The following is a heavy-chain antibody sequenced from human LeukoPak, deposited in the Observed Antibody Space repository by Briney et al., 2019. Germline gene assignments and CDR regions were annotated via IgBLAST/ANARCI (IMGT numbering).Heavy chain of an antibody. D-gene: IGHD6-19*01. CDR3: AKTKGYSSGPFDY. CDR1: GFASSSYA. V-gene: IGHV3-23*01. CDR2: ISGSGGST. J-gene: IGHJ4*02. Sequence: SGGSLRLSCAASGFASSSYAMSWVRQAPGKGLEWVSAISGSGGSTYYADSVKGRFTISRDNSKNTLYLQMNSLRAEDTAVYYCAKTKGYSSGPFDYWGQGTLVTVSS.